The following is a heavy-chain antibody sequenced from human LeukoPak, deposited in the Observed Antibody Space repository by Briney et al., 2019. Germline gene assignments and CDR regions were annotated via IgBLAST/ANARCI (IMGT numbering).Heavy chain of an antibody. J-gene: IGHJ4*02. D-gene: IGHD3-22*01. CDR1: GGTFSSYA. V-gene: IGHV1-69*04. CDR3: AREPYYYDSSGYPYYFDY. Sequence: ASVKVSCKASGGTFSSYAISWVRQAPGQGLEWMGRIIPTLGIANYAQKFQGRVTITADKSTSTAYMELSSLRSEDTAVYYCAREPYYYDSSGYPYYFDYWGQGTLVTVSS. CDR2: IIPTLGIA.